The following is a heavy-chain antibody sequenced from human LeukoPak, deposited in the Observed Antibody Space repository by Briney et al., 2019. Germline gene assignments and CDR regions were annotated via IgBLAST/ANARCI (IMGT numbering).Heavy chain of an antibody. V-gene: IGHV3-53*01. Sequence: PGGXXRLSCAASGFTFSXNYMRGXRXXPXEXREXGXXIYSGGSTYYADSVKGRLTISRGNSKNTPYLQMNSLRAEDTAVYYCARVGADDSSGYYFDAFDIWGQGTMVTVSS. CDR1: GFTFSXNY. CDR3: ARVGADDSSGYYFDAFDI. D-gene: IGHD3-22*01. CDR2: IYSGGST. J-gene: IGHJ3*02.